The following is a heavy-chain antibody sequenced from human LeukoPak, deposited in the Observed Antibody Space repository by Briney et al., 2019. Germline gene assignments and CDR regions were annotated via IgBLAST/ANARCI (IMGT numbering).Heavy chain of an antibody. D-gene: IGHD5/OR15-5a*01. CDR3: ASARECLRSFYY. Sequence: GGSLRLFCAACGFTFSSYWMHWVRQPPGKGLVGVSRINSDGSSTSYADSVKGRFTISRDNSKNTLYLQMNSLTAEDTAVYYSASARECLRSFYYWGQGTLVTVSS. J-gene: IGHJ4*02. V-gene: IGHV3-74*01. CDR2: INSDGSST. CDR1: GFTFSSYW.